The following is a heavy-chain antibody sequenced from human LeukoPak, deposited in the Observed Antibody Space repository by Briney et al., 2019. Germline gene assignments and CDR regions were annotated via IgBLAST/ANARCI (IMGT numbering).Heavy chain of an antibody. CDR3: AKDRRVRGYYFLGRGGYFDY. Sequence: TGGSLRLSCAASGFMFGTYAMSWVRQAPGKGLEWVAAITATATTSYFADSVKGRFTISRDNSRNTLHLQMSSLRADDTAIYYCAKDRRVRGYYFLGRGGYFDYWGQGSLVTVSS. CDR1: GFMFGTYA. J-gene: IGHJ4*02. V-gene: IGHV3-23*01. D-gene: IGHD3-3*01. CDR2: ITATATTS.